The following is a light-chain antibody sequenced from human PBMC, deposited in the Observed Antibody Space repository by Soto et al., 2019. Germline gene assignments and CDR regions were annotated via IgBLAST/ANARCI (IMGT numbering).Light chain of an antibody. Sequence: QSVLTQPASVSGSPGQSITISCTGTTSDVGGYNYVSWFQQHPGKAPKLIIYDVSDRPSGVSNRFSGFKSGNTASLTISGLQAEDEADYFCSSYTSSTTPYVFGTGTKVTVL. CDR1: TSDVGGYNY. CDR2: DVS. J-gene: IGLJ1*01. V-gene: IGLV2-14*01. CDR3: SSYTSSTTPYV.